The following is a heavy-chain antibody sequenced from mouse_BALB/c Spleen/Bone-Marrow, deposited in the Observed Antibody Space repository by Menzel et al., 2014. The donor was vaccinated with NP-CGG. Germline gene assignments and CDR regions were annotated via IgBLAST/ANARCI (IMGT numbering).Heavy chain of an antibody. CDR2: INPGSGGT. CDR3: ARGDLYYGNLYAMDY. CDR1: GYAFXNYL. J-gene: IGHJ4*01. D-gene: IGHD2-1*01. V-gene: IGHV1-54*01. Sequence: QVQLKESGAELVRPGTSVKVSCKASGYAFXNYLIEWIKKRPGQGLEWIGVINPGSGGTNYNEKFKGKATLTADKSSSTAYMQLSSLTSDDSAVYFCARGDLYYGNLYAMDYWGQGTSVTVSS.